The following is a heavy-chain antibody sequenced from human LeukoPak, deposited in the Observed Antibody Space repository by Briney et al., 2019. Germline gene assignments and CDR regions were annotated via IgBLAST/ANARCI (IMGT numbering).Heavy chain of an antibody. CDR2: INTNTGNP. D-gene: IGHD6-13*01. CDR3: ATESIAAAGTGFDY. CDR1: GYTFTSYA. V-gene: IGHV7-4-1*02. Sequence: ASVKVSCKASGYTFTSYAMNWVRQAPGQGLEWMGWINTNTGNPTYAQGFTGRFVFSLDTSVSTAYLQISSLKAEDTAVYYCATESIAAAGTGFDYWGQGTLVTVSP. J-gene: IGHJ4*02.